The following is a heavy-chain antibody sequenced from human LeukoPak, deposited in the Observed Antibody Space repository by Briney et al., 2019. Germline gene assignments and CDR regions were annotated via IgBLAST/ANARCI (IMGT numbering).Heavy chain of an antibody. V-gene: IGHV3-23*01. CDR3: AKDLIAATGKGPYFDY. J-gene: IGHJ4*02. CDR1: GFTFSSYA. Sequence: GSLRLSCAASGFTFSSYAMSWVRQAPGKGLEWVSAISGSGGSTYYADSVTGRFTISRENSKNTLYLQMNSLRAEDTAVYYCAKDLIAATGKGPYFDYWGQGTLVTVSS. D-gene: IGHD6-13*01. CDR2: ISGSGGST.